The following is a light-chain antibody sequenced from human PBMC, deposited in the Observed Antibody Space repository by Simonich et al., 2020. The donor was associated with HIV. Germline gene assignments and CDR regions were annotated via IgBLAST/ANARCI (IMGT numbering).Light chain of an antibody. Sequence: QSALTQPRSVSGSPGQSVTISCTGTSSDVGCYNYVSWYQQPPDKAPKLLIYEVNKRPSGVPDRFSGSKSGNTASLTISGLQSEDEADYYCCSYAGSYTWLFGGGTKLTVL. CDR2: EVN. CDR1: SSDVGCYNY. V-gene: IGLV2-11*01. J-gene: IGLJ3*02. CDR3: CSYAGSYTWL.